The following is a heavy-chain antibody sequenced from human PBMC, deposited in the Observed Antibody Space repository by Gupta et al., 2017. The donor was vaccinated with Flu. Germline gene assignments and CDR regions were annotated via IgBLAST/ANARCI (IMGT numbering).Heavy chain of an antibody. V-gene: IGHV1-46*03. CDR3: ARGGGGPLDY. Sequence: GYALTSFYMNWVRQAPGQGLEWMGMINPSGSSTSYADKFQGRVTVTRDTSTSTVYMELNRLRSEDTAVYFCARGGGGPLDYWGQGTLVTVSS. CDR2: INPSGSST. J-gene: IGHJ4*02. CDR1: GYALTSFY. D-gene: IGHD3-16*01.